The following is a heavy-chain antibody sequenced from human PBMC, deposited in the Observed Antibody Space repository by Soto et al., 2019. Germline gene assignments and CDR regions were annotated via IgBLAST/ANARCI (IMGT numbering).Heavy chain of an antibody. CDR2: IKQDGSEK. CDR1: GFTFSSYW. Sequence: PGGSLRLSCAASGFTFSSYWMSWVRQAPGKGLEWVANIKQDGSEKYYVDSVKGRFTISRDNAKNSLYLQMNSLRAEDTAVYYCAREFGLYSNYGMDVWGQGTTVTVSS. J-gene: IGHJ6*02. CDR3: AREFGLYSNYGMDV. V-gene: IGHV3-7*01. D-gene: IGHD4-4*01.